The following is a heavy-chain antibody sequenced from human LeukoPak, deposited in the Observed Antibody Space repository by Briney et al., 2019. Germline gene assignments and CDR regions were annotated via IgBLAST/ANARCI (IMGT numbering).Heavy chain of an antibody. Sequence: PSQTLSLTCAVSGGSISSGGYSWSWIRQPPGKGLEWIGYIYHSGSTYYNPSLKSRVTISVDTSKNQFSLKLSSVTAADTAVYYCASMVTTSGSGAFDIWGQGTMVTVSS. D-gene: IGHD4-17*01. CDR2: IYHSGST. V-gene: IGHV4-30-2*01. J-gene: IGHJ3*02. CDR3: ASMVTTSGSGAFDI. CDR1: GGSISSGGYS.